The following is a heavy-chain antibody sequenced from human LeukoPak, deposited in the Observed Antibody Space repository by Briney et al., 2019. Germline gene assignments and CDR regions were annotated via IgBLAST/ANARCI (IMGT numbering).Heavy chain of an antibody. D-gene: IGHD6-19*01. CDR2: INSDGSST. J-gene: IGHJ6*04. CDR1: GFTFSSYW. Sequence: GGSLRLSCAASGFTFSSYWMHWVRHAPGKGLVWVSRINSDGSSTSYADSVKGRFTISRDNAKNTLYLQMNSLRAEDTAVYYCARTPRIAVAGPATDYYYYGMDVWGKGTTVTVSS. V-gene: IGHV3-74*01. CDR3: ARTPRIAVAGPATDYYYYGMDV.